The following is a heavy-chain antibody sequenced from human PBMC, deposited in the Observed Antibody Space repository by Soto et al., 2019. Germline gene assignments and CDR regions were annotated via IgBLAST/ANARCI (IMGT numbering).Heavy chain of an antibody. CDR3: ARHPERIAQIGWFDP. V-gene: IGHV3-48*01. D-gene: IGHD6-13*01. CDR1: GFTFSSYA. Sequence: GGSLRLSYAASGFTFSSYAMSWVRQAPGKGLEWVSAISSSSSSTYYADSVKGRFTISRDNAKNSLYLQMNSLRAEDTAVYYCARHPERIAQIGWFDPWGQGTLVTVSS. CDR2: ISSSSSST. J-gene: IGHJ5*02.